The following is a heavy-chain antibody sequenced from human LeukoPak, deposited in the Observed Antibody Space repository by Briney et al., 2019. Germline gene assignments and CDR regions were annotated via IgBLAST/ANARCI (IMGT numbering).Heavy chain of an antibody. J-gene: IGHJ4*02. CDR3: ARVGLRGSYQLSD. Sequence: ASVKVSCKASGYTFTSYYMHWVRQAPGQGLEWMGWIGPNSGGTNYAQKFQGRVTMTRDTSISTAYMELSRLRSDDTAVYYCARVGLRGSYQLSDWGQGTLVTVSS. V-gene: IGHV1-2*02. D-gene: IGHD1-26*01. CDR1: GYTFTSYY. CDR2: IGPNSGGT.